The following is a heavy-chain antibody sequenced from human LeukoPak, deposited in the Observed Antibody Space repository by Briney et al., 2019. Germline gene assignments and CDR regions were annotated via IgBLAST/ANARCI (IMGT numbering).Heavy chain of an antibody. J-gene: IGHJ4*02. CDR2: MNPNSGNT. CDR1: GYTFTSYD. D-gene: IGHD3-10*01. CDR3: ARGRATMVRGVIIERFDY. Sequence: VASVTVSCKASGYTFTSYDINWVRQAAGQGLEWMGWMNPNSGNTGYAQKFQGRVTMTRNTSISTAYMELSSLRSEDTAVYYCARGRATMVRGVIIERFDYWGQGTLVTVSS. V-gene: IGHV1-8*01.